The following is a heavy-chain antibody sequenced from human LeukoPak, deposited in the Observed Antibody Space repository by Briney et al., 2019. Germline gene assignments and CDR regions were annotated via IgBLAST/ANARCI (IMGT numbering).Heavy chain of an antibody. D-gene: IGHD1/OR15-1a*01. V-gene: IGHV3-23*01. Sequence: GGSLRLSCAASGFTFSNYAMSWVRQAPGKGLEWVSSISSSGHSTYYADSVKGRFTISRDNSKNTLYLQMNSLRAEDTAVYYCAKGTGHYYYYMDVWGKGTTVTVSS. CDR3: AKGTGHYYYYMDV. CDR2: ISSSGHST. J-gene: IGHJ6*03. CDR1: GFTFSNYA.